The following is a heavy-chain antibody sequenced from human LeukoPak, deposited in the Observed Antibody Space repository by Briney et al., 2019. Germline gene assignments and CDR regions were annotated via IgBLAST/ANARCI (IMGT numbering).Heavy chain of an antibody. CDR3: ARDYVAANYYYYGMDV. V-gene: IGHV1-8*01. CDR1: GYTFTSYD. CDR2: MNPNSGNT. D-gene: IGHD3-16*01. Sequence: GASVKVSCKASGYTFTSYDINWVRQATGQGLEWMGWMNPNSGNTGYAQKFQGRVTMTRNTSISTAYMELSSLRSEDTAVYYCARDYVAANYYYYGMDVWGQGTTVTVSS. J-gene: IGHJ6*02.